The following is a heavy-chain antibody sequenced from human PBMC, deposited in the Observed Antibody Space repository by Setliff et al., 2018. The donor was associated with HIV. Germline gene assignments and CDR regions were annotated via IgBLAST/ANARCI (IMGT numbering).Heavy chain of an antibody. CDR2: ISYTGTT. CDR1: GGSISNYY. CDR3: ASEAWTSYRSSSGYYYYYMDV. Sequence: KPSETLSLTCTVSGGSISNYYWSWIRQPPGKGLEWIGYISYTGTTKYNPSLKSRVTISVDTSKNQFSVRLSSVSAADTAVYYCASEAWTSYRSSSGYYYYYMDVWGKGTTVTVSS. J-gene: IGHJ6*03. D-gene: IGHD6-6*01. V-gene: IGHV4-59*01.